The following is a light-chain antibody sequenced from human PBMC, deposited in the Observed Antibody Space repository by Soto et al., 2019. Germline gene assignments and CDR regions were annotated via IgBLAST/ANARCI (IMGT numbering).Light chain of an antibody. CDR3: SSYTSSSTL. CDR2: DVS. CDR1: SSDVGGYNY. J-gene: IGLJ2*01. Sequence: QSALTQPASVSGSPGQSITISCTGTSSDVGGYNYVSWYQQHPGKAPKLMIYDVSNRPSGVSNRFSGSKSGNTASLTISGXXXXXXADYYCSSYTSSSTLFGGGTQLTVL. V-gene: IGLV2-14*01.